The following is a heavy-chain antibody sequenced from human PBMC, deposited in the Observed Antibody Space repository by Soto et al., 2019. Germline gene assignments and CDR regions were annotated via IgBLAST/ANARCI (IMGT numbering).Heavy chain of an antibody. J-gene: IGHJ6*03. V-gene: IGHV3-30*18. CDR1: GFTFSSYG. CDR3: AKDGYCSSPSCYAPYYYYYYMDV. D-gene: IGHD2-2*01. CDR2: ISYDGSNK. Sequence: GGSLRLSCAASGFTFSSYGMHWVRQAPGKGLEWVAVISYDGSNKYYADSVKGRFTISRDNSKNTLYLQMNSLRAEDTAVYYCAKDGYCSSPSCYAPYYYYYYMDVWGKGTTVTVSS.